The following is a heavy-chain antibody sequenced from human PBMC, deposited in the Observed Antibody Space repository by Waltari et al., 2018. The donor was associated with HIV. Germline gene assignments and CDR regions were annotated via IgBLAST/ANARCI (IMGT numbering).Heavy chain of an antibody. Sequence: QVQLVESGGGVVQPGESLGLSCATSGFTFNAYGMHWVRQVPGKGLEWVAAISDDGSKTYLAKSMKGRFTISRDNARNTLHLEMSSLRIDDSAVYYCARDSSRLLWFGESSDFWGQGTLVTVSS. J-gene: IGHJ4*02. CDR1: GFTFNAYG. V-gene: IGHV3-30*03. CDR3: ARDSSRLLWFGESSDF. CDR2: ISDDGSKT. D-gene: IGHD3-10*01.